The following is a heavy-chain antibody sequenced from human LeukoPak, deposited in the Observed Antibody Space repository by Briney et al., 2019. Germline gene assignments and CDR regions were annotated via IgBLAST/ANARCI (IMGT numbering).Heavy chain of an antibody. D-gene: IGHD5-12*01. J-gene: IGHJ4*02. CDR1: GYTFTGYY. V-gene: IGHV1-18*04. Sequence: ASVKVSCKASGYTFTGYYMHWVRQAPGQGLEWMGWIRAYNGNTNYAQKLQGRVTMTTDTSTSTAYMELRSLRSDDTAVYYCARRLYSGYEDYWGQGTLVTVSS. CDR2: IRAYNGNT. CDR3: ARRLYSGYEDY.